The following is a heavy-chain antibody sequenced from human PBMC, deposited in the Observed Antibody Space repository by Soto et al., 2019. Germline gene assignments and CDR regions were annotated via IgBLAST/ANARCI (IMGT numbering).Heavy chain of an antibody. J-gene: IGHJ4*02. CDR2: IIPIFGTA. V-gene: IGHV1-69*13. CDR3: ARRLVAGNDPPDY. D-gene: IGHD6-19*01. CDR1: GGTFSSYA. Sequence: GASVKVSCKASGGTFSSYAISWVRQAPGQGLEWMGGIIPIFGTANYAQKFQGRVTITADESTSTAYMELSSLRSEDTAVYYCARRLVAGNDPPDYWGQGTLVTVSS.